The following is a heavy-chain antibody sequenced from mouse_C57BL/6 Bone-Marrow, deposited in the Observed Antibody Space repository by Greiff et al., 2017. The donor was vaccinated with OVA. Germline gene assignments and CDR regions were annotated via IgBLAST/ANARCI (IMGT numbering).Heavy chain of an antibody. J-gene: IGHJ3*01. CDR2: IYPGDGDT. Sequence: VQLVESGAELVKPGASVKISCKASGYAFSSYWMNWVKQRPGKGLEWIGQIYPGDGDTNYNGKFKGKATLTADKSSSTAYMQLSSLTSEDSAVYFCARSLFYYGSRDYWGQGTLVTVSA. V-gene: IGHV1-80*01. CDR3: ARSLFYYGSRDY. CDR1: GYAFSSYW. D-gene: IGHD1-1*01.